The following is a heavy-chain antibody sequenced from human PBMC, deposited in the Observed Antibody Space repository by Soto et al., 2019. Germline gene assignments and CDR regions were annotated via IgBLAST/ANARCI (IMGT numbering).Heavy chain of an antibody. Sequence: GASVKVSCKASGYTFTSYGISWVRQAPGQGLEWMGWISAYNGNTNYAQKLQGRVTMTTDTSTSTAYMELRSLRSDDTAVYYCVRASSSWHHKHLPHWGQGTLVTVAS. CDR1: GYTFTSYG. D-gene: IGHD6-13*01. CDR2: ISAYNGNT. J-gene: IGHJ1*01. CDR3: VRASSSWHHKHLPH. V-gene: IGHV1-18*01.